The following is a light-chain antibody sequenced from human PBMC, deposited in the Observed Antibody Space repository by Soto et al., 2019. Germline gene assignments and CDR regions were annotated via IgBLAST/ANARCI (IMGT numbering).Light chain of an antibody. CDR1: QGISNY. CDR2: AAS. Sequence: DIQMTQSPSSLSASVGDRVTFTCRASQGISNYLAWYQQKPGKVPKLLIYAASTLQSGVPSRFSGSGSGTDFTLTISSLQPEDVATYYCQKYNSAPLFTFGPGTKVDIK. J-gene: IGKJ3*01. V-gene: IGKV1-27*01. CDR3: QKYNSAPLFT.